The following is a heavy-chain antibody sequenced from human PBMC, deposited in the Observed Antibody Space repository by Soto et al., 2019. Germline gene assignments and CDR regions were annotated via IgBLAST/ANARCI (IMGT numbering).Heavy chain of an antibody. Sequence: QVQLVQSGAEMKKPWASVKVSCRASGRTFAGHDVQWVRQAPGQGLEWLGWRNPNSGGTNYGQKIQGRVAMTRDTSITTAFLELRHLRSDDTAVYDCARSPGWNDAAAYGGQGPLVTVSS. CDR1: GRTFAGHD. J-gene: IGHJ4*01. V-gene: IGHV1-2*02. CDR3: ARSPGWNDAAAY. D-gene: IGHD1-1*01. CDR2: RNPNSGGT.